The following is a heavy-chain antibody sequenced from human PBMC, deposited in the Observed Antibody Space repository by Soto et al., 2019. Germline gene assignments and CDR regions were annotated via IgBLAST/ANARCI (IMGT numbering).Heavy chain of an antibody. CDR2: INPSGGST. Sequence: GASVKVSCKASGYTFTSYYMHWVRQAPGQGLEWMGIINPSGGSTSYAQKFQGRVTMTRDTSTSIVYMELSSLRSEDTAVYYCARAPIPNPTTVTTGIYSYYGMDVWGQGTTVTVS. CDR1: GYTFTSYY. D-gene: IGHD4-17*01. V-gene: IGHV1-46*01. CDR3: ARAPIPNPTTVTTGIYSYYGMDV. J-gene: IGHJ6*02.